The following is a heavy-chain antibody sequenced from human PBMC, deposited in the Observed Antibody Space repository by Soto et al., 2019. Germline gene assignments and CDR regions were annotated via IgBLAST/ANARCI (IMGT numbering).Heavy chain of an antibody. CDR2: IHNSENT. J-gene: IGHJ4*02. Sequence: QVPLQESGPGLVKPSETLSLTCTASGGSISNYYWNWIRQPPGKGLEWIGNIHNSENTNYNPSLMRRLTISLDTSNNQCSLKMNSVTAADTAVYYCTTGSGWTSDHWGRGTLVTVSS. V-gene: IGHV4-59*08. D-gene: IGHD6-19*01. CDR3: TTGSGWTSDH. CDR1: GGSISNYY.